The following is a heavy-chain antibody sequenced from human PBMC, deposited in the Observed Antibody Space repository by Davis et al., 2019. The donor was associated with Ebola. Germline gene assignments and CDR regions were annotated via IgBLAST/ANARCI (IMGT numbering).Heavy chain of an antibody. CDR1: GYILSNYG. D-gene: IGHD6-25*01. Sequence: ASVKVSCKASGYILSNYGINWVRQATGQGLEWMGWMNPNSGNTGYAQKFQGRVSMTRTTSISTAFMELNSLRSEDTAVYYCTRGAAATLNDGMDVWGEGTTVTVSS. CDR2: MNPNSGNT. V-gene: IGHV1-8*02. J-gene: IGHJ6*04. CDR3: TRGAAATLNDGMDV.